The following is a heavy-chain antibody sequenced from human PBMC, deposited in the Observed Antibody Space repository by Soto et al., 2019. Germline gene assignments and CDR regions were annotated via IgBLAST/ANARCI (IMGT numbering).Heavy chain of an antibody. J-gene: IGHJ6*02. CDR1: GYSVSSSDYY. Sequence: SETLALTCSVSGYSVSSSDYYWAWIRQPPGKGLEWIGSMFYSGLTYYNPSLKSRVTLSVDTSKNQFSVRLNSVTAADTAVYYCAPLSVSLSGPYGIHVWGQGTTVTVSS. CDR3: APLSVSLSGPYGIHV. D-gene: IGHD2-15*01. CDR2: MFYSGLT. V-gene: IGHV4-39*01.